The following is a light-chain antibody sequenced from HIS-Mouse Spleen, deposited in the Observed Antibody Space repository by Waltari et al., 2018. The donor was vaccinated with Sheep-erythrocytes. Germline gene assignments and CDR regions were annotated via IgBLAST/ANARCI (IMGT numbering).Light chain of an antibody. Sequence: IQMTQSPSSMSASLGDRVTITCRASQGIRIYLAWFQQKPGKVPKLLIYAASSLQSGVASRFSGSGSGTEFTLTIICLQSEDFATYYCLQYNSYPYTFGQGTKVEIK. CDR1: QGIRIY. CDR2: AAS. V-gene: IGKV1-17*03. CDR3: LQYNSYPYT. J-gene: IGKJ2*01.